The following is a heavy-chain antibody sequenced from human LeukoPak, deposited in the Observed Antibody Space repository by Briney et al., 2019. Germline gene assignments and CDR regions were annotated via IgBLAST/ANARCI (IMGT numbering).Heavy chain of an antibody. V-gene: IGHV3-7*01. CDR3: VRQMIRFWFDP. CDR2: INPDGTQK. D-gene: IGHD3-16*01. CDR1: GFTFSLYW. Sequence: GGSLRLSCAASGFTFSLYWMTWVRQPPGKGLEWVADINPDGTQKYSVDSLKGRFTISRDNAKNSLFLHLNSLRVDDTATYYCVRQMIRFWFDPWGQGTRVTVSS. J-gene: IGHJ5*02.